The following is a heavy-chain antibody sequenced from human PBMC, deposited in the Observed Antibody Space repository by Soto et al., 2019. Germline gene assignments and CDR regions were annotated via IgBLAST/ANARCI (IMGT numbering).Heavy chain of an antibody. CDR3: ARHRIAVAAIDYYGMDV. J-gene: IGHJ6*02. CDR2: IDPSDSYT. D-gene: IGHD6-19*01. Sequence: LGESLKISCKGSRYNFTNYWISWVRQMSGKGLEWMGRIDPSDSYTNYSPSFQGHVTISIDKSISTAYLQWSSLRASDTATYYCARHRIAVAAIDYYGMDVWGQGTTVTVSS. V-gene: IGHV5-10-1*01. CDR1: RYNFTNYW.